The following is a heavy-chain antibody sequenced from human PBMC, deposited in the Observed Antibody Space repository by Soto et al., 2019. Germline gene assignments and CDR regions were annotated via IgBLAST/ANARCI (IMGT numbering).Heavy chain of an antibody. CDR1: GFSFDDYA. D-gene: IGHD1-1*01. CDR2: ISSSGGAR. V-gene: IGHV3-23*01. CDR3: AKQLADLNTSNNHYVMDV. Sequence: EVKLLESGGGLVQPGGSLRLSCGASGFSFDDYAMTWVRQAPGKGLQWVSAISSSGGARYYADSVKGLFRMSRDNSKSYVYLQMDSLRAEDTATYFCAKQLADLNTSNNHYVMDVWGQGATVTVSS. J-gene: IGHJ6*02.